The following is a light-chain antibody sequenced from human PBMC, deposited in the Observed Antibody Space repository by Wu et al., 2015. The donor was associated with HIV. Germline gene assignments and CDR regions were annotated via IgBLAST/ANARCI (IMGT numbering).Light chain of an antibody. CDR2: DAF. J-gene: IGKJ2*01. V-gene: IGKV3-11*01. Sequence: EILLTQSPATLSLSPGERATLSCKASQSVSTYLAWYQQKPGQAPRLLIYDAFNRATGIPARFSGGGSGTDFTLTISDLEPEDFAVYYCQQRSSWPQTFGQGTKLEIK. CDR3: QQRSSWPQT. CDR1: QSVSTY.